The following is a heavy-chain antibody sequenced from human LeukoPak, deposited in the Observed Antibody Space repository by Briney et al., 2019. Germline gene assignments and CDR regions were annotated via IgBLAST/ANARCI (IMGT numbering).Heavy chain of an antibody. J-gene: IGHJ2*01. CDR2: ISGSGGST. Sequence: GGSLRLSCAASGFTFSGYAMSWVRQAPGKGLEWVSAISGSGGSTYYADSVKGRFTISRDNSKNTLYLQMNSLRAEDTAVYYCAKVSQKYGDYGDWYFDLWGRGTLVTVSS. CDR3: AKVSQKYGDYGDWYFDL. CDR1: GFTFSGYA. D-gene: IGHD4-17*01. V-gene: IGHV3-23*01.